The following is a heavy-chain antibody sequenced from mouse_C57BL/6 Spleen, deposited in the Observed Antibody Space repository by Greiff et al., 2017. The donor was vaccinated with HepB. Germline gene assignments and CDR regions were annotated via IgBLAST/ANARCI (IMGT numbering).Heavy chain of an antibody. Sequence: VQLQQPGAELVKPGASVKLSCKASGYTFTSYWMQWVKQRPGQGLEWIGEIDPSDSYTNYNQKFKGKATLTVDTSSSTAYMQLSSLTSEDSAVYYCARTADYYGSSYVAWFAYWGQGTLVTVSA. J-gene: IGHJ3*01. CDR3: ARTADYYGSSYVAWFAY. CDR2: IDPSDSYT. D-gene: IGHD1-1*01. V-gene: IGHV1-50*01. CDR1: GYTFTSYW.